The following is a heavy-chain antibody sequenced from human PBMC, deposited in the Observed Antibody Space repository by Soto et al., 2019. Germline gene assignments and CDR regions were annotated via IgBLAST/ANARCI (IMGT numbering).Heavy chain of an antibody. Sequence: QVQLVESGGGVVQPGRSLRLSCAASGFTFSSYAMHWVRQAPGKGLEWVAVISYDGSNKYYADSVKGRFTISRDNSKNTLYLQMNSLRAEDTAVHYCARSDFSRELQTPFDYWGQGTLVTVSS. CDR2: ISYDGSNK. J-gene: IGHJ4*02. CDR3: ARSDFSRELQTPFDY. CDR1: GFTFSSYA. V-gene: IGHV3-30-3*01. D-gene: IGHD1-26*01.